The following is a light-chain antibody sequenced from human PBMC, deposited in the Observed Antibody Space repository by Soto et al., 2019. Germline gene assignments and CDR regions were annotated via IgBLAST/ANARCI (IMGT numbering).Light chain of an antibody. J-gene: IGKJ1*01. Sequence: EVVMTQSPATLSASPGQRVALSCRASHSIDINLAWYQQKPGQAPRLVIYRASTRATGIPARFSGSGSGTEFTITISSLQSEAFAIYYCQQFGNWWTFGQGTKVEIK. CDR3: QQFGNWWT. CDR1: HSIDIN. CDR2: RAS. V-gene: IGKV3-15*01.